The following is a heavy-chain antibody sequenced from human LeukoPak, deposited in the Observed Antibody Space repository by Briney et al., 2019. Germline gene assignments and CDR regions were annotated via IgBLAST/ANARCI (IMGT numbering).Heavy chain of an antibody. Sequence: SETLSLTCAVYGGSFSDYYWSWIRQPPGKGLEWIGEINHSGSTNYNPSLKSRVTISVDTSKNQFSLKLSSVTAADTAVYYCASAYSSSSSFDYWGQGTLVTVSS. V-gene: IGHV4-34*01. D-gene: IGHD6-6*01. CDR2: INHSGST. CDR3: ASAYSSSSSFDY. J-gene: IGHJ4*02. CDR1: GGSFSDYY.